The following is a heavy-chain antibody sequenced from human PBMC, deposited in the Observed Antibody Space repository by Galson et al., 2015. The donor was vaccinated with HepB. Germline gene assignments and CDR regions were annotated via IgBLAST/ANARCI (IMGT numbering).Heavy chain of an antibody. J-gene: IGHJ4*02. Sequence: SLRLSCAASGFTFSSYAMHWVRQAPGKGLEWVAVISYDGSNKYYADSVKGRFTISRDNSKNTLYLQMNSLRAEDTAVYYCARVYSSSWYEDYWGQGTLVTVSS. CDR1: GFTFSSYA. CDR3: ARVYSSSWYEDY. CDR2: ISYDGSNK. D-gene: IGHD6-13*01. V-gene: IGHV3-30-3*01.